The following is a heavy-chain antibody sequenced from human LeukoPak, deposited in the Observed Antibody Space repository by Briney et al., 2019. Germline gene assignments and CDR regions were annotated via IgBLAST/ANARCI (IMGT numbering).Heavy chain of an antibody. J-gene: IGHJ4*02. V-gene: IGHV4-59*01. Sequence: SETLSLTCTVSGGSISSYYWSWIRQPPGKGLEWIGHIYYSGSTNYNPSLKSRVTISVDTSKNQFSLKLSSVTAADTAVYYCARVGYSYGPFDYWGQGTLVTVSS. CDR1: GGSISSYY. D-gene: IGHD5-18*01. CDR2: IYYSGST. CDR3: ARVGYSYGPFDY.